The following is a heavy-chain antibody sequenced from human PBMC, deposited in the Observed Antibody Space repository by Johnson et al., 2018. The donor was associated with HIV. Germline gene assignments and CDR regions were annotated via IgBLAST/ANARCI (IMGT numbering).Heavy chain of an antibody. D-gene: IGHD6-6*01. CDR2: IATAGDT. V-gene: IGHV3-13*01. CDR3: ARVGIAARFGAFDI. J-gene: IGHJ3*02. CDR1: GFTFSSYD. Sequence: EVQLVESGGGLVQPGGSLRLSCAASGFTFSSYDMHWVRQATGKGLEWVSAIATAGDTYSPVSVKGRFTISRDNAKNSLYLQMNSLRAEDTALYYCARVGIAARFGAFDIWGQGTMVTVSS.